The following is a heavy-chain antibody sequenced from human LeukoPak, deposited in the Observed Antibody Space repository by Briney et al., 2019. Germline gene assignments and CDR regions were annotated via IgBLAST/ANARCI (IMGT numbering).Heavy chain of an antibody. CDR2: ISGSGGST. CDR3: AKRSGDSYYLDS. V-gene: IGHV3-23*01. J-gene: IGHJ4*02. Sequence: HPGGSLRLSCAASGFIFSSYAMTWVRQAPGKGLEWVSAISGSGGSTYYADSVKGRFTISRDTSKSTLYLQMNSLRAEDTAVYYCAKRSGDSYYLDSRGQGTLVTVSS. CDR1: GFIFSSYA. D-gene: IGHD2-15*01.